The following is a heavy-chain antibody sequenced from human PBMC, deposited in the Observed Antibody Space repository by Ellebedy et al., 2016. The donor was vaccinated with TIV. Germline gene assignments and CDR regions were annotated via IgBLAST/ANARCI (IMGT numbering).Heavy chain of an antibody. D-gene: IGHD2-15*01. Sequence: PGGSLRLSCAASGLTFSSHAMSWVRQAPGKGLEWVAGIGVGGGSTYYVGSVKGRFTVSRDTSRSTLFLQMNSLRAEDTAVYYCTSPAVGHTTGCCRYYFDYWGLGTLVTVSS. CDR2: IGVGGGST. J-gene: IGHJ4*02. CDR3: TSPAVGHTTGCCRYYFDY. CDR1: GLTFSSHA. V-gene: IGHV3-23*01.